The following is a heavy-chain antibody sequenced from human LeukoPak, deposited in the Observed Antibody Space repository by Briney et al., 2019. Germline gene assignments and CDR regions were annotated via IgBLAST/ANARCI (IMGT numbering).Heavy chain of an antibody. CDR3: ARYGIAVAGTIDY. Sequence: SETLSLTCTVSGGSISSGGYYWSWIRQHPAKGLEWIGYIYYSGSTYYNPSLKSRVTISVDTSKNQFSLKLSSVTAADTAVYYCARYGIAVAGTIDYWGQGTLVTVSS. V-gene: IGHV4-31*03. CDR2: IYYSGST. CDR1: GGSISSGGYY. D-gene: IGHD6-19*01. J-gene: IGHJ4*02.